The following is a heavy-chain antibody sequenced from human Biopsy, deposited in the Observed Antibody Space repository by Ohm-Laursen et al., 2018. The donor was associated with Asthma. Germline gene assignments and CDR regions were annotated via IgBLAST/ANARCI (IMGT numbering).Heavy chain of an antibody. CDR1: GFAFSQGG. CDR3: ARGKTWGRSYYFDY. J-gene: IGHJ4*02. Sequence: SLRLSCAASGFAFSQGGMHWVRQGPGKGLEWVALVSSDGRKKYYADSVKGRFTISRDNSKDTLYLQVNSLRGDDTAVYYCARGKTWGRSYYFDYWGQGTLVTVSS. CDR2: VSSDGRKK. D-gene: IGHD6-6*01. V-gene: IGHV3-30*03.